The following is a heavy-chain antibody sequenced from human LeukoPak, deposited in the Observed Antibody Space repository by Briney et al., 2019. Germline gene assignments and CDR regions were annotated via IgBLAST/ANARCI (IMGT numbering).Heavy chain of an antibody. D-gene: IGHD1-26*01. J-gene: IGHJ3*02. CDR1: GFTFTRYS. Sequence: GGSLRLSCAASGFTFTRYSMHWVRQAPGKGLEWVAVISDDGSNKYYADSVKGRFTISRDNSKNTLYLQMNSLRAEDTAVYYCAREGSYAHDAFDIWGQGTMVTVSS. CDR2: ISDDGSNK. CDR3: AREGSYAHDAFDI. V-gene: IGHV3-30-3*01.